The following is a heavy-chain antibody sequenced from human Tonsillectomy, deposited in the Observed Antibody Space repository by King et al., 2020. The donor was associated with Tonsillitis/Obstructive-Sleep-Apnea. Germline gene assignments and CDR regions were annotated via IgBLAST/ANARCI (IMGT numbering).Heavy chain of an antibody. D-gene: IGHD4-17*01. CDR2: INSDGSST. CDR3: ATDVYGATGDAFDL. J-gene: IGHJ3*01. CDR1: GFTFSSYW. Sequence: VQLVESGGGLVQPGGSLRLSCAASGFTFSSYWMHWVRQAPGKGLVWVSRINSDGSSTSYADSVKGRFTISRDNAKKTLYLQMNSLRAEDTAVYYCATDVYGATGDAFDLWGQGTMVTVSS. V-gene: IGHV3-74*01.